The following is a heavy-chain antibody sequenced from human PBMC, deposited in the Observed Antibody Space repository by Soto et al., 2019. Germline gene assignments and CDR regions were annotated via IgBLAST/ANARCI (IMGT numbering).Heavy chain of an antibody. D-gene: IGHD3-10*01. Sequence: EVQLLESGGGLVQPGASLRLSCAASGFTFNNYAMTWVRQASGKGLEWVSAISGGGDTTSYADSVKGRFTVSRDGSKNTLSLQMSSLRAEDTALYYCAKGRVGSGSLTPRVDFWGQGTLVTVSS. CDR3: AKGRVGSGSLTPRVDF. J-gene: IGHJ4*02. CDR1: GFTFNNYA. V-gene: IGHV3-23*01. CDR2: ISGGGDTT.